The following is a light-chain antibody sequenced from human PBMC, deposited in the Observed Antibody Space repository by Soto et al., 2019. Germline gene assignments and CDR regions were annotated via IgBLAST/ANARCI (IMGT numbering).Light chain of an antibody. CDR1: QSISYW. CDR3: QQYNSQAT. V-gene: IGKV1-5*03. CDR2: MAS. Sequence: DIQMTQSPSTLSASVGDRVTITCRASQSISYWLAWYQQKPGKAPKLLIYMASSLEGGVPPRFSGSGAGTEFTLTISSLQPDDFATYYCQQYNSQATFGQGTKVDIK. J-gene: IGKJ1*01.